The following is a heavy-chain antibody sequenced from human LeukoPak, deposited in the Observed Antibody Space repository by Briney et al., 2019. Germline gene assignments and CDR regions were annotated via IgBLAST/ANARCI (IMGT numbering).Heavy chain of an antibody. V-gene: IGHV3-33*01. CDR3: ARDGVNCSGAGCYSFFAFDI. Sequence: GGSLRLSCSASGLTFGSYGKHWVSKAPGKGLEWVAVIWHDGSNTFYADSVKGRFTISRDNSKNTLYLQMNSLRAEDTAVYYCARDGVNCSGAGCYSFFAFDIWGQGTMVTVSS. CDR1: GLTFGSYG. CDR2: IWHDGSNT. D-gene: IGHD2-15*01. J-gene: IGHJ3*02.